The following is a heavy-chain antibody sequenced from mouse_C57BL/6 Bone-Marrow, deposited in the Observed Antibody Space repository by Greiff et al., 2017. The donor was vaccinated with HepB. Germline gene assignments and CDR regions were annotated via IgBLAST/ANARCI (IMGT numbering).Heavy chain of an antibody. Sequence: EVKLVESGAELVKPGASVTLSCTASGFNIKDYYMHWVKQRTEQGLEWIGRIDPEDGETKYAPKFQGKATITADTSSNTAYLQLSSLTSEDTAVYYCAQFAYWGQGTLVTVSA. V-gene: IGHV14-2*01. CDR1: GFNIKDYY. CDR2: IDPEDGET. CDR3: AQFAY. J-gene: IGHJ3*01.